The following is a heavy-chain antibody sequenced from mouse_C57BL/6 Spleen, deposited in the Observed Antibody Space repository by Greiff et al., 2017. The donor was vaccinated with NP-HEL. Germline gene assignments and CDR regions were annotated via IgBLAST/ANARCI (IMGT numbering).Heavy chain of an antibody. Sequence: EVQLQQSGPELVKPGASVKISCKASGYSFTGYFMNWVMQSHGKSLEWIGRINPYNGDTFYNQKFKGKATLTVDKSSSTAHMELRSLTSEDSAVYYCAREAYGSSHFDYWGQGTTLTVSS. V-gene: IGHV1-20*01. J-gene: IGHJ2*01. D-gene: IGHD1-1*01. CDR2: INPYNGDT. CDR1: GYSFTGYF. CDR3: AREAYGSSHFDY.